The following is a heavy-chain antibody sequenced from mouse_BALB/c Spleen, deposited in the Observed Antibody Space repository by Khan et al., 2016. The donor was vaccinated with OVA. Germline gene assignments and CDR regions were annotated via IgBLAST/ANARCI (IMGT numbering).Heavy chain of an antibody. CDR3: ARVYGGDFDY. Sequence: VELVESGPGLVKPSQSLSLPCTVTGYSITSDYAWNWIRQFPGNKLEWMGYISYSGNTIYNPSLKSRIPITRHTSKNQFFLQLNSVTTEDTVTYYCARVYGGDFDYWGQGTTLTVSS. V-gene: IGHV3-2*02. D-gene: IGHD2-10*02. J-gene: IGHJ2*01. CDR2: ISYSGNT. CDR1: GYSITSDYA.